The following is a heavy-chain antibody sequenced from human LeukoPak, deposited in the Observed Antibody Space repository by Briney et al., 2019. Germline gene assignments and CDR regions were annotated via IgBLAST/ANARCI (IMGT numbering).Heavy chain of an antibody. CDR2: IFQGGGEI. D-gene: IGHD4-17*01. CDR3: AKDPGDYGDSY. V-gene: IGHV3-23*01. J-gene: IGHJ4*02. CDR1: GFTFSSFA. Sequence: GGSLRLSCAASGFTFSSFAMIWVRQPPGKGLEWVSSIFQGGGEIHYADSVRGRFTISRDNSKNTLYLQMNSLRAEDTAVYYCAKDPGDYGDSYWGQGTLVTVSS.